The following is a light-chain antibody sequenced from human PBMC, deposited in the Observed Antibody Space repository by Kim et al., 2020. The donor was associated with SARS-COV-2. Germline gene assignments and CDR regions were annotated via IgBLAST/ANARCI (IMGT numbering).Light chain of an antibody. CDR3: QVWDSSSDHPV. CDR1: NIGRKS. J-gene: IGLJ3*02. Sequence: PVKTDGITCGGNNIGRKSVHWYQKKPGQAPVLVIYYVSDRPSGIPERFSGSNSGNTATLTISRVEAGDEADYYCQVWDSSSDHPVFGGGTRLTFL. V-gene: IGLV3-21*04. CDR2: YVS.